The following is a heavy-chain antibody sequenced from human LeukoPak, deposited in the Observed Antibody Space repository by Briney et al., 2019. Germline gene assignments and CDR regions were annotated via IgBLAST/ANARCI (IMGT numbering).Heavy chain of an antibody. CDR2: IYPADSDT. J-gene: IGHJ4*02. CDR3: ARRKGDGYNSPFDY. Sequence: GDSLKISCKGSGXSFPNYWIGRVRQMPGQGLEWMGIIYPADSDTRYNPSFQGQVTISADKSINTAYLQWTSLKASDTAMYYCARRKGDGYNSPFDYWGQGTLVTVSS. D-gene: IGHD5-24*01. CDR1: GXSFPNYW. V-gene: IGHV5-51*01.